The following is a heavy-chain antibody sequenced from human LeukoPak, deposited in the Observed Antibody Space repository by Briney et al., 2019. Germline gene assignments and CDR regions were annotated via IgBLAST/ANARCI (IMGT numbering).Heavy chain of an antibody. CDR2: ISGSSGST. CDR3: AKGTMIVVAADYMDV. D-gene: IGHD3-22*01. Sequence: GGSLRLSCAASGFTFSSYAMSWVRQAPGKGLEWVSAISGSSGSTYYADSVKGRFTISRDNSKNTLYLQMNSLRAEDTAVYCCAKGTMIVVAADYMDVWGKGTTVTVSS. V-gene: IGHV3-23*01. CDR1: GFTFSSYA. J-gene: IGHJ6*03.